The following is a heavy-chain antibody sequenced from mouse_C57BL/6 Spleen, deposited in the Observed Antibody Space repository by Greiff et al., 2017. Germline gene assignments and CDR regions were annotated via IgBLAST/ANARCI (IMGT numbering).Heavy chain of an antibody. CDR3: ARQLVFDY. CDR1: GYTFTSYW. J-gene: IGHJ2*01. CDR2: IDPSASYT. V-gene: IGHV1-50*01. Sequence: QVQLQQPGAELVKPGASVKLSCKASGYTFTSYWMQWVKQRPGQGLEWIGEIDPSASYTNYNQKFKGKATLTVDTSSSTAYMQLSSLTSEDSAVYYCARQLVFDYWGQGTTLTVSS. D-gene: IGHD6-2*01.